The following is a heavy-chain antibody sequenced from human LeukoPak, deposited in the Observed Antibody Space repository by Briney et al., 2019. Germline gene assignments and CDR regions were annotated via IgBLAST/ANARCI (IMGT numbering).Heavy chain of an antibody. CDR1: GGSFSGYY. D-gene: IGHD3-22*01. V-gene: IGHV4-34*01. Sequence: SETLSLTCAVYGGSFSGYYWSWIRQPPGKGLEWIGGINHSGSTNYNPSLKSRVTISVDTSRNQFSLKLSSVTAADTAVYYCARGSLLYYYDSSGYSFGEFDYWGQGTLVTVSS. CDR3: ARGSLLYYYDSSGYSFGEFDY. J-gene: IGHJ4*02. CDR2: INHSGST.